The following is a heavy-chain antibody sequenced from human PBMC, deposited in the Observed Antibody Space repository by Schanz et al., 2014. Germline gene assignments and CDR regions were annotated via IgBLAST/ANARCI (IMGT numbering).Heavy chain of an antibody. J-gene: IGHJ4*02. V-gene: IGHV3-23*04. CDR3: ARDISDTSGKDDY. D-gene: IGHD3-22*01. CDR2: ISGTGGDYT. CDR1: GFSFGTYA. Sequence: EVQLVESGGGLVQPGGSLRLSCAASGFSFGTYAMSWVRQAPGKGLLWVSAISGTGGDYTYYADSEKVRFTISIANSKNTLLLQLHSLSVEAAAISYCARDISDTSGKDDYWGQGTLVTVSS.